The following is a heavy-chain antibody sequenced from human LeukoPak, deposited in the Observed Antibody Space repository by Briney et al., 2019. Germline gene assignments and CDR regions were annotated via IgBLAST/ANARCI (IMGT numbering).Heavy chain of an antibody. CDR2: VSPNNGAT. D-gene: IGHD3-10*01. CDR3: ASLLWYGDFDY. V-gene: IGHV1-2*02. CDR1: GYMFTGFF. Sequence: RASVKVSCKTSGYMFTGFFIHWVRQAPGQGLEWMGSVSPNNGATSYGERFQGRVNMTSDTSTRTAHLHLSGRRFDDTAVYYCASLLWYGDFDYWGQGAPVTVSS. J-gene: IGHJ4*02.